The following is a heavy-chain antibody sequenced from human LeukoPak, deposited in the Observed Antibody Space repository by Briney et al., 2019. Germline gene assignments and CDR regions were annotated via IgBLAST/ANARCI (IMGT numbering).Heavy chain of an antibody. CDR3: ARVPQQLAPWNYYYYMDV. V-gene: IGHV3-53*01. CDR2: IYSGGST. CDR1: GFTVSSNY. D-gene: IGHD6-6*01. Sequence: GGSLRLSCAASGFTVSSNYMSWVRQAPGKGLEWVSVIYSGGSTYYADSVKGRFTISRDNSKNTLYLQMNSLRAEDTAVYYCARVPQQLAPWNYYYYMDVWGKGTTVTVSS. J-gene: IGHJ6*03.